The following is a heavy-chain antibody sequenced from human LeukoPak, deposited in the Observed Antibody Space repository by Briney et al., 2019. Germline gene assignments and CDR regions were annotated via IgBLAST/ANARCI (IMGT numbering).Heavy chain of an antibody. CDR1: GGTLSSYA. CDR3: ARGTSVVLRFLEWLSTSGAFDY. J-gene: IGHJ4*02. D-gene: IGHD3-3*01. Sequence: SVKVSCKASGGTLSSYAISWVRQAPGQGLEWMGGIIPIFGTANYAQKFQGRVTITADESTSTAYMELSSLRSEDTAVYYCARGTSVVLRFLEWLSTSGAFDYWGQGTLVTVSS. V-gene: IGHV1-69*13. CDR2: IIPIFGTA.